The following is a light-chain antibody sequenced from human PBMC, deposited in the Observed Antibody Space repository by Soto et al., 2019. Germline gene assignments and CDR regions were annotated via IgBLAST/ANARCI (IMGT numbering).Light chain of an antibody. J-gene: IGLJ2*01. CDR1: SSDVGGFDF. CDR2: EVS. CDR3: SSYTNGGNLV. V-gene: IGLV2-14*01. Sequence: QSVLTQPASVSGSPGQSVTISCTGTSSDVGGFDFVSWYQKHPGKAPKLVIYEVSLRPSGVSDRFSGSKSANTASLTISGLQAEDDSNYYCSSYTNGGNLVFGGGTKVTVL.